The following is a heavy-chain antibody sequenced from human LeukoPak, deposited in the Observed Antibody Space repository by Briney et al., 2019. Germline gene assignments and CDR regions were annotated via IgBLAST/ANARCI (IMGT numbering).Heavy chain of an antibody. CDR1: GGSFSGYY. CDR2: IYYSGST. D-gene: IGHD5-24*01. CDR3: ARGYVEMATAFDY. Sequence: SETLSLTCAVYGGSFSGYYWSWIRQPPGKGLEWIGYIYYSGSTDYNPSLKSRVTISVDTSKNQFSLKLSSVTAADTAVYYCARGYVEMATAFDYWGQGTLVTVSS. J-gene: IGHJ4*02. V-gene: IGHV4-59*01.